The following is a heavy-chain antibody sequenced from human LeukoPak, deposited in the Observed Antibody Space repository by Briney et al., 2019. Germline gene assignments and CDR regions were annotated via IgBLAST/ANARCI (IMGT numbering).Heavy chain of an antibody. D-gene: IGHD5-24*01. CDR2: IYYSGTT. V-gene: IGHV4-61*01. Sequence: PSETLFLTCTVSGGSVSSGSNYWSWIRQPPGKGLERIGCIYYSGTTNYNPSLKSRVTISVATSKNQFFLKLSSVTAADTAVYYCARLDPRWLQSDYWGQGTLVTVSS. CDR1: GGSVSSGSNY. J-gene: IGHJ4*02. CDR3: ARLDPRWLQSDY.